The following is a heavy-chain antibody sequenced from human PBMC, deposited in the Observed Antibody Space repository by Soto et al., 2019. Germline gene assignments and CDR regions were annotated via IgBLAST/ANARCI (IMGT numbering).Heavy chain of an antibody. CDR3: ARTLYSYGPRFDY. Sequence: SETLSLTCTVSGDSISTDYWSWIRQSPGKGLEWIGYIYYSGSTNYNPSLKSRVTISVDTSKNQFSLKLSSVTAADTAVYYCARTLYSYGPRFDYWGQGTLVTVS. J-gene: IGHJ4*02. CDR1: GDSISTDY. V-gene: IGHV4-59*01. D-gene: IGHD5-18*01. CDR2: IYYSGST.